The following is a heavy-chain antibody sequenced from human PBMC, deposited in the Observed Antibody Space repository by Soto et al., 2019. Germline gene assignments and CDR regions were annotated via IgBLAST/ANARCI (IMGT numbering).Heavy chain of an antibody. CDR1: GFTFSSYA. Sequence: EVQLLESGGGLVQPGGSLRLSCAASGFTFSSYAMSWVRQAPGKGLXXXSXISGSGGSTYYADSVKGRFTISRDNXXXXXXXXXXXXXXXXXXXXXXXXXXXXXXXXXXXFDIWGQGTMVTVSS. CDR3: XXXXXXXXXXXXXFDI. CDR2: ISGSGGST. J-gene: IGHJ3*02. V-gene: IGHV3-23*01.